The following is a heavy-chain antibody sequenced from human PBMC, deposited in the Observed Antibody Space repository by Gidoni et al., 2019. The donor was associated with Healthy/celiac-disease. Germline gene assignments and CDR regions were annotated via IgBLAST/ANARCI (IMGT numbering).Heavy chain of an antibody. CDR2: ISWNSGSI. Sequence: EVKLLESGGGLVQPGRSLRFSCSAAGFTFDDYAMHWVRQAPGKGLEGVSGISWNSGSIGYADSVKGRFTISRDNAKNSLYLQMNSLRAEDTALYYCAKAVAAVAFDIWGQGTMVTVSS. V-gene: IGHV3-9*01. CDR1: GFTFDDYA. D-gene: IGHD6-13*01. CDR3: AKAVAAVAFDI. J-gene: IGHJ3*02.